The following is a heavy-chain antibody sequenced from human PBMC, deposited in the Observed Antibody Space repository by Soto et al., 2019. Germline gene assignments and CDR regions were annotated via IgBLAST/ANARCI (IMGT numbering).Heavy chain of an antibody. Sequence: GASVKVSCKASGYTFTSYAMNWVRQAPGQGLEWMGWINTNTGNPTYAQGFTGRFVFSLDTSVSTAYLQICSLKAEDTAVYYCASDYPGCSSTSCPFDYWGQGTLGTVS. CDR1: GYTFTSYA. V-gene: IGHV7-4-1*01. D-gene: IGHD2-2*01. J-gene: IGHJ4*02. CDR2: INTNTGNP. CDR3: ASDYPGCSSTSCPFDY.